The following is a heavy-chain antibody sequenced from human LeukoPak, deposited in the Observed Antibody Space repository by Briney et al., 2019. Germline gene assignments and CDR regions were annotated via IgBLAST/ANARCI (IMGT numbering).Heavy chain of an antibody. Sequence: PGGSLRLSCAASGFTFSSYMMTWVRQAPGKGLEWVSVIYSGGSTYYADSVKGRFTISRDNSKNTLYLQMNSLRAEDTAVYYCARARRRNQNDAFDIWGQGTMVTVS. D-gene: IGHD1-14*01. J-gene: IGHJ3*02. CDR1: GFTFSSYM. V-gene: IGHV3-53*01. CDR2: IYSGGST. CDR3: ARARRRNQNDAFDI.